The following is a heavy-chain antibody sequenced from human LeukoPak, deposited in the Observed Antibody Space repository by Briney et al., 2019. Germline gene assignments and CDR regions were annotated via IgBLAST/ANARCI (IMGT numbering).Heavy chain of an antibody. D-gene: IGHD5-24*01. CDR2: ITWNGDHT. Sequence: GGSLRLSCEASGFIFNDYAMHWVRQVPGKGLEWISLITWNGDHTYYADSVKGRFTISRDNIKNSLCLQMNSLRPEDTALYYCAKDRSYNSYFDYWGQGTLVTV. V-gene: IGHV3-43D*04. CDR3: AKDRSYNSYFDY. J-gene: IGHJ4*02. CDR1: GFIFNDYA.